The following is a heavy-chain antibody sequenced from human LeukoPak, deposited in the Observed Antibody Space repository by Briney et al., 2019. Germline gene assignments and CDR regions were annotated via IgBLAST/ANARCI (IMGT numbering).Heavy chain of an antibody. CDR3: ARDPARFYYFDY. Sequence: GGSLRLSCAASGFTFGSYSMNWVRQAPGTGLEWVSSISSSSSYIYYTDSVKGRFTISRDNAKSSLYLQMNSLRAEDTAIYYCARDPARFYYFDYWGQGTLVTVSS. V-gene: IGHV3-21*01. J-gene: IGHJ4*02. CDR1: GFTFGSYS. CDR2: ISSSSSYI.